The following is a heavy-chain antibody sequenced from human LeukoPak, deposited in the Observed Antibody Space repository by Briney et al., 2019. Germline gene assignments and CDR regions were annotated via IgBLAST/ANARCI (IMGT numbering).Heavy chain of an antibody. CDR3: ARGHYGMDV. J-gene: IGHJ6*04. V-gene: IGHV3-7*01. CDR1: GFTFSDYW. Sequence: AGGSLRLSCAASGFTFSDYWMTWVRQAPGKGLKWVANIKQGGSEKYYVDSVKGRFTISRDNAKNSLYLQMNSLRAEDTAVYSCARGHYGMDVWGKGTTVTVSS. CDR2: IKQGGSEK.